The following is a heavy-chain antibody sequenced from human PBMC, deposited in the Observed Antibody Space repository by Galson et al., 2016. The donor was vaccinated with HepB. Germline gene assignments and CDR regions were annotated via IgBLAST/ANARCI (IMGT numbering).Heavy chain of an antibody. V-gene: IGHV4-61*02. J-gene: IGHJ4*02. CDR1: GGSITSGSFY. Sequence: TLSLTCTVSGGSITSGSFYSNWIRQPAGRGLEWIGRIYTSGITNYNPSHKRRATISVDTSKNHFSLMLTSVTAADTAVYYCARAGYDFWSVYSEHWGQGTLVTVYS. D-gene: IGHD3-3*01. CDR3: ARAGYDFWSVYSEH. CDR2: IYTSGIT.